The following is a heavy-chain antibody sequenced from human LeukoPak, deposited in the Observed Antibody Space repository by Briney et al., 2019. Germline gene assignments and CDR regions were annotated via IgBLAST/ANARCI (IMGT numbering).Heavy chain of an antibody. CDR2: ISGSGGST. V-gene: IGHV3-23*01. Sequence: GGSLRLSCAASGFTFSSYAMSWVRQAPGKGLEWVSAISGSGGSTYYADSVKGRFTVSRDNAKNSLYLQMNSLRAEDTAVYYCARDSFAGYDSSGYSSYDYWGQETLVTVSS. CDR1: GFTFSSYA. CDR3: ARDSFAGYDSSGYSSYDY. D-gene: IGHD3-22*01. J-gene: IGHJ4*02.